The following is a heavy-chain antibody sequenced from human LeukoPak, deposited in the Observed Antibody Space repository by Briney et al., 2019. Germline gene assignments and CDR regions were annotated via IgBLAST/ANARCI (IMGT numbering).Heavy chain of an antibody. V-gene: IGHV3-7*01. CDR3: ASEWELLS. Sequence: GLEWVANIKQDGSEKYYVDSVKGRFTISRDNAKNSLYLQMNSLRAEDTAVYYCASEWELLSWGQGTLVTVSS. J-gene: IGHJ4*02. CDR2: IKQDGSEK. D-gene: IGHD1-26*01.